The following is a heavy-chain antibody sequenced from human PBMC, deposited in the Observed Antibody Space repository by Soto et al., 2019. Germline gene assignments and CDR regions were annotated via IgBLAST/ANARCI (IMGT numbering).Heavy chain of an antibody. J-gene: IGHJ4*02. CDR1: GCTFSDYY. CDR3: ARDKSTGWFEN. V-gene: IGHV3-11*01. CDR2: ISGRGDTI. D-gene: IGHD6-19*01. Sequence: PAGSLRLSCAASGCTFSDYYMAWIRQAPGQGLEWISYISGRGDTIYYSDSVKGRFTLSRDNTKYSLYLQMDSLRPADAAVYYCARDKSTGWFENWGQGTLVTVSS.